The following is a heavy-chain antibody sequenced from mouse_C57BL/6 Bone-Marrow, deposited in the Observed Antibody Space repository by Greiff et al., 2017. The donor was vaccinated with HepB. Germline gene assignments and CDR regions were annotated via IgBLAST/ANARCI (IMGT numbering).Heavy chain of an antibody. CDR2: IWTGGGT. CDR1: GFSLTSYA. CDR3: ARRGYYGTSDAMDY. Sequence: VKLMESGPGLVAPSQSLSITCTVSGFSLTSYAISWVRQPPGKGLEWLGVIWTGGGTNYNSALKSRLSISKDNSKSQVFLKMNSLQTDDTARYYCARRGYYGTSDAMDYWGQGTSVTVSS. D-gene: IGHD1-1*01. V-gene: IGHV2-9-1*01. J-gene: IGHJ4*01.